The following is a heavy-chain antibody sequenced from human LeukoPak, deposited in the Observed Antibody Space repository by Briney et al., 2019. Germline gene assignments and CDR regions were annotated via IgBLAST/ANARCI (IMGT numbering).Heavy chain of an antibody. Sequence: SGGSLRLSCAASGFTFSNAWMSWVRQAPGKGLEWVANIKQDGSEKYYVDSVKGRFTISRDNAKNSLYLQMNSLRAGDTAVYYCARGNGAFDIWGQGTMVTVSS. CDR1: GFTFSNAW. V-gene: IGHV3-7*04. CDR3: ARGNGAFDI. CDR2: IKQDGSEK. D-gene: IGHD4-11*01. J-gene: IGHJ3*02.